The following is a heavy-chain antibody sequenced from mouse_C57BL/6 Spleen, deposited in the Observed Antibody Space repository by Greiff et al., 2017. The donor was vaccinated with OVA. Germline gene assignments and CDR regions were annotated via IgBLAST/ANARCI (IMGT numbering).Heavy chain of an antibody. CDR1: GYTFTSYW. CDR2: IDPNSGGT. V-gene: IGHV1-72*01. CDR3: AREGLPSYWYFDV. D-gene: IGHD2-2*01. Sequence: VQLQQPGAELVKPGASVKLSCKASGYTFTSYWMHLVKQRPGRGLEWIGRIDPNSGGTKYNEQFQSKATLTVDKPSSTAYMQLSSRTSEDSAVYYCAREGLPSYWYFDVWGTGTTVTVSS. J-gene: IGHJ1*03.